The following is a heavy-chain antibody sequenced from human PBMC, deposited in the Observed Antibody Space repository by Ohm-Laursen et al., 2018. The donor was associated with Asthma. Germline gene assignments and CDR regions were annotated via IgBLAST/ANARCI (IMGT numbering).Heavy chain of an antibody. CDR1: GYTFSRYS. D-gene: IGHD1-26*01. CDR2: ISYDGSNK. J-gene: IGHJ3*02. Sequence: SLRLSCAASGYTFSRYSIHWVRQIPGKGLEWVAVISYDGSNKYYADSVKGRFTISRDNSKNTLYLQMNSLRAEDTAVYYCARGDSGSLGDDAFDIWGQGTMVTVSS. CDR3: ARGDSGSLGDDAFDI. V-gene: IGHV3-30*03.